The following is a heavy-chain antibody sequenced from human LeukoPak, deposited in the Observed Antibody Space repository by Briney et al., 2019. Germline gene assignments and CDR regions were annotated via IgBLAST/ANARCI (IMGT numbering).Heavy chain of an antibody. V-gene: IGHV1-2*02. CDR1: GYTFTDFY. D-gene: IGHD5-18*01. Sequence: ASVKVSCKTSGYTFTDFYFYWLRQAPGQGLEWVGRIFPRNGDTNYAQKFQDRVTLIRDTSISTAYMELSRLTSDDTAIYYCARDGDSPMVDFDYWGQGTLVTVSS. CDR2: IFPRNGDT. CDR3: ARDGDSPMVDFDY. J-gene: IGHJ4*02.